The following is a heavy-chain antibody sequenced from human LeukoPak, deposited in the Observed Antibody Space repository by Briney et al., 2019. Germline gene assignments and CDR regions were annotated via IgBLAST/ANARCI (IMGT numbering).Heavy chain of an antibody. CDR1: GFTFSDYY. Sequence: GGSLRHSCAASGFTFSDYYMNWIRQAPGKGLEWVSYISSSSGYTNYADSVKGRFTISRDNAKNSLYLQMNSLRAEDTAVYYCARDKISSSWFDYWGQGTLVTVSS. V-gene: IGHV3-11*05. D-gene: IGHD6-13*01. CDR3: ARDKISSSWFDY. J-gene: IGHJ4*02. CDR2: ISSSSGYT.